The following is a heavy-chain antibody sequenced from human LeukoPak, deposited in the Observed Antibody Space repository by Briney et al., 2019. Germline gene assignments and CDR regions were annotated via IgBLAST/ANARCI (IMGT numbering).Heavy chain of an antibody. D-gene: IGHD1-26*01. CDR2: TRNKANSYTT. Sequence: GGSLRLSCAASGFTFSDHYMDWVRQAPGKGLEWVGRTRNKANSYTTEYAASVKGRFTISRDDSKNSLYLQMNSLKTEDTAVYYCARGGGIVGATDYWGQGTLVTVSS. CDR1: GFTFSDHY. CDR3: ARGGGIVGATDY. J-gene: IGHJ4*02. V-gene: IGHV3-72*01.